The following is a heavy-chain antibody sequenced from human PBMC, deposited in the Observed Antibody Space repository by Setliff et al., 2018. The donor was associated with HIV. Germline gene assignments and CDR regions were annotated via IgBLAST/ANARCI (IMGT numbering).Heavy chain of an antibody. J-gene: IGHJ4*02. CDR3: ARDESIFGVAISDY. V-gene: IGHV1-18*01. D-gene: IGHD3-3*01. Sequence: GASVKVSCKASGYTFTSYGISWVRQAPGQGLEWMGWISGYNGNTKYVQKYQGRVTMTTDTSTSKVYMELSSLTSDDTAVYYCARDESIFGVAISDYWGQGTLVTVSS. CDR1: GYTFTSYG. CDR2: ISGYNGNT.